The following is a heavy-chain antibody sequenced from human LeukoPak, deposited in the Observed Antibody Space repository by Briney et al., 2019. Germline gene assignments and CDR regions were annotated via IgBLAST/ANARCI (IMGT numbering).Heavy chain of an antibody. J-gene: IGHJ4*02. CDR1: GFTFSSYS. V-gene: IGHV3-21*01. Sequence: GGSLRLSCAASGFTFSSYSMNWVRQAPGKGLEWVSSISSSSSYIYYADSVKGRFTISRDNAKNSLYLQMNSLRAEDTAVYYCARDQRGYSGYKIDYWGQGTLVTVSS. D-gene: IGHD5-12*01. CDR3: ARDQRGYSGYKIDY. CDR2: ISSSSSYI.